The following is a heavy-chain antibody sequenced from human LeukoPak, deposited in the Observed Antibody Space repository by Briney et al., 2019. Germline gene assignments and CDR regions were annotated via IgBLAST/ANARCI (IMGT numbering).Heavy chain of an antibody. CDR2: INHGGST. CDR3: AGPQDTAMAFDY. J-gene: IGHJ4*02. CDR1: GGSFSGYY. V-gene: IGHV4-34*01. D-gene: IGHD5-18*01. Sequence: SETLSLTCAVYGGSFSGYYWSWIRQPPGKGLEWIGEINHGGSTNYNPSLKSRVTISVDTSKNQFSLKLSSVTAADTAVYYCAGPQDTAMAFDYWGQGTLVTVSS.